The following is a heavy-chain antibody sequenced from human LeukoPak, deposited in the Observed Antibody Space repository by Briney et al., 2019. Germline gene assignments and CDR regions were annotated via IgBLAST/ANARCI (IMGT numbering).Heavy chain of an antibody. CDR3: ARNTYYYERSGWKAFDI. V-gene: IGHV3-7*01. Sequence: PGGSLRLSCAASGVTFSIYWMSWVRQAPGKGLERVANIKQDGSEKYYVDSVRGRFTISRDNAKNSLHLQMNSLRVEDTAVYYCARNTYYYERSGWKAFDIWGQGTMVTVSS. CDR1: GVTFSIYW. J-gene: IGHJ3*02. CDR2: IKQDGSEK. D-gene: IGHD3-22*01.